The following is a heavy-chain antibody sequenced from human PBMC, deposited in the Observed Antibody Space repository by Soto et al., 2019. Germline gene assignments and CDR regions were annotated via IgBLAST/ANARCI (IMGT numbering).Heavy chain of an antibody. Sequence: PSETLSLTCTVAGGSISDYYWSWIRQPPGKGLEWIGYIYYTGTTNYNPSLKSRVTISADTSKNQFSLRLSSVTTADTAIFYCARGRGSYSSKIDYWGQGALVTVSS. D-gene: IGHD5-18*01. V-gene: IGHV4-59*01. CDR1: GGSISDYY. J-gene: IGHJ4*02. CDR2: IYYTGTT. CDR3: ARGRGSYSSKIDY.